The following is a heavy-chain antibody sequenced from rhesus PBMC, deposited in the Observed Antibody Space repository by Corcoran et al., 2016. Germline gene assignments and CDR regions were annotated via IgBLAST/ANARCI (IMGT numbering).Heavy chain of an antibody. CDR2: VDPEDGGT. J-gene: IGHJ4*01. V-gene: IGHV1-111*02. CDR3: ATLAAGGNDY. D-gene: IGHD6-25*01. Sequence: VQLVQSGAEVKKPGASVKISCKASGYPFTDHYLNWVRRAPGKGLEWMGRVDPEDGGTDYAQKFQDRVTITADTSTDTAYMELRSLRSEDTAVYYCATLAAGGNDYWGQGVLVTVSS. CDR1: GYPFTDHY.